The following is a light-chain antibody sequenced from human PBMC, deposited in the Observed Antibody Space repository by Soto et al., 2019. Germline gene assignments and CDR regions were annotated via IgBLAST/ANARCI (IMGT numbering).Light chain of an antibody. CDR1: VDISKF. Sequence: QMTQSPSYLSASLGDRVTITCESSVDISKFLNWYQQKPGKAPKVLIYDASNLQTVVPSRFSGSGSGTDFISSISSLQPEDSATYYYQQYDSLPITFGQGTRLEI. V-gene: IGKV1-33*01. CDR3: QQYDSLPIT. CDR2: DAS. J-gene: IGKJ5*01.